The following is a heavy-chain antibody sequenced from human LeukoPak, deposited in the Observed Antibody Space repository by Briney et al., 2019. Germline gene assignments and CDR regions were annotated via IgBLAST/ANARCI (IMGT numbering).Heavy chain of an antibody. Sequence: GKSLRLSCAASGFTFSSYGMDWVRQAPGKGLEWVAVISYDGSNKYYADSVKGRFTISRDNSKNTLYPQMNSLRAEDTAVYYCANEGYCSGGSCSAFDYWGQGTLVTVSS. CDR2: ISYDGSNK. CDR1: GFTFSSYG. D-gene: IGHD2-15*01. J-gene: IGHJ4*02. CDR3: ANEGYCSGGSCSAFDY. V-gene: IGHV3-30*18.